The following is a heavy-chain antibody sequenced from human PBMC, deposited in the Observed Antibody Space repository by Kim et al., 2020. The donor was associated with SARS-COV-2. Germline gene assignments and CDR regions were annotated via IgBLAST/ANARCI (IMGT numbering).Heavy chain of an antibody. CDR3: AREGSGWYEGAFDI. D-gene: IGHD6-19*01. CDR1: GFTFSSYS. Sequence: GGSLRLSCAASGFTFSSYSMNWVRQAPGKGLEWVSYISSSSSTIYYADSVKGRFTISRDNAKNSLYLQMNSLRDEDTAVYYCAREGSGWYEGAFDIWGQGTIVTVSS. CDR2: ISSSSSTI. J-gene: IGHJ3*02. V-gene: IGHV3-48*02.